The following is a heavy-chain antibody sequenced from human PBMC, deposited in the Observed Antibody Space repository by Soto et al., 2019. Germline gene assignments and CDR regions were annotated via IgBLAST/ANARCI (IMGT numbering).Heavy chain of an antibody. J-gene: IGHJ4*02. CDR1: GYTFTSYA. CDR2: INAGNGNT. D-gene: IGHD6-13*01. Sequence: GASVKVSCKASGYTFTSYAMHWVRQAPGQRLEWMGWINAGNGNTKYSQKFQGRVTITRDTSANTAYMELSSLRSEDTAVYYCARVGAIAAAGIWGQGTLVTVSS. V-gene: IGHV1-3*01. CDR3: ARVGAIAAAGI.